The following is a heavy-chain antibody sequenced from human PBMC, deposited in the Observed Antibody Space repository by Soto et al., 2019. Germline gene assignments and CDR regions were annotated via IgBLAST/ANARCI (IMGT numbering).Heavy chain of an antibody. J-gene: IGHJ4*02. CDR3: ARRIAAVQFDY. CDR1: GGSFSGYY. Sequence: PSETLSLTXAVYGGSFSGYYWSWIRQPPGKGLEWIGEINHSGSTNYNPSLKSRVTISVDTSKNQFSLKLSSVTAAETAVYYCARRIAAVQFDYWGQGTLVTVSS. D-gene: IGHD6-13*01. CDR2: INHSGST. V-gene: IGHV4-34*01.